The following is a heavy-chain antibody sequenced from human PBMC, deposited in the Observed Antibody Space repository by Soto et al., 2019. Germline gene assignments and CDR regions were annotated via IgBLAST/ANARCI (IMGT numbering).Heavy chain of an antibody. CDR2: INHSGST. Sequence: SETLSLTCAVYGGSFSGYYWSWIRQPPGKGLEWIGEINHSGSTNYNPSLKSRVTISVDTSKNQFSLKLSSVTAADTAVYYCARGPLYNPSGWRQGTLVTVSS. CDR1: GGSFSGYY. J-gene: IGHJ4*02. V-gene: IGHV4-34*01. CDR3: ARGPLYNPSG. D-gene: IGHD1-1*01.